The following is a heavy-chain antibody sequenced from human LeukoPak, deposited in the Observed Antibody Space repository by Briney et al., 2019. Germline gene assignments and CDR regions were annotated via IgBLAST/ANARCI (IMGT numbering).Heavy chain of an antibody. CDR1: GYTLTDNH. Sequence: EASVNVSCKASGYTLTDNHLYWVRQAPGQGLEWMGWIDPNCGVTNFAQNFQGRLTMTTDTSISTAYMELNRLTSDDTYAYSCARELGTNAFDVWGQGTLVTVSS. CDR3: ARELGTNAFDV. CDR2: IDPNCGVT. D-gene: IGHD3-16*01. J-gene: IGHJ3*01. V-gene: IGHV1-2*02.